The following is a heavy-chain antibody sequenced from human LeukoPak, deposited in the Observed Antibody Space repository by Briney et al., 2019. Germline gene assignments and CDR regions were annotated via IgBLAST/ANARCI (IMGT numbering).Heavy chain of an antibody. V-gene: IGHV3-73*01. CDR1: GFTFSGSA. Sequence: GGSLRLSCAASGFTFSGSAMHWVRQASGKGLEWVGRIRSRANSYATAYAASVKGRFTISRDDSKSIAYLQMNSLKTEDTAVYYCTRERIKLAYTLPGYYYMDVWGKGTTVTISS. CDR2: IRSRANSYAT. J-gene: IGHJ6*03. CDR3: TRERIKLAYTLPGYYYMDV. D-gene: IGHD5-18*01.